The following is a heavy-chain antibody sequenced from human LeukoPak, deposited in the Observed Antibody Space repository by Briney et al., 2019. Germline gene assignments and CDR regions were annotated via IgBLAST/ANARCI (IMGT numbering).Heavy chain of an antibody. Sequence: GGSLRLSCAASGFSFSSYEWNWVRQAPGKGLEWVSAISGSGGSTYYADSVKGRFTISRDNSKNTLYLQMNSLRAEDTAVYYCAKDGMSIAAREGFDYWGQGTLVTVSS. J-gene: IGHJ4*02. D-gene: IGHD6-6*01. V-gene: IGHV3-23*01. CDR1: GFSFSSYE. CDR2: ISGSGGST. CDR3: AKDGMSIAAREGFDY.